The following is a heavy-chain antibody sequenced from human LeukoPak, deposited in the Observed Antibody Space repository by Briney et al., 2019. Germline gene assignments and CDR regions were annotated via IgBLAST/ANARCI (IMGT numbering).Heavy chain of an antibody. Sequence: SLRLSCAASGFTFDDYAMHWVRQAPGKGLEWVSGISWNSGSIGYAGSVKGRFTISRDNAKNSLYLQMNSLRAEDMALYYCARYDSSGYYLDYWGQGTLVTVSS. CDR2: ISWNSGSI. CDR1: GFTFDDYA. CDR3: ARYDSSGYYLDY. V-gene: IGHV3-9*03. J-gene: IGHJ4*02. D-gene: IGHD3-22*01.